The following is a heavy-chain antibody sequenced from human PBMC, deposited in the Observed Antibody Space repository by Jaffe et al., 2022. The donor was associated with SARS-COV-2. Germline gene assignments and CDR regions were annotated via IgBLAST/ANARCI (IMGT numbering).Heavy chain of an antibody. J-gene: IGHJ3*02. CDR1: GFTFSAFA. CDR2: IAGSGDYS. V-gene: IGHV3-23*01. D-gene: IGHD3-3*01. CDR3: AKWREIDFWSGLTGFDI. Sequence: EVQLLESGGDLVQQGESLRLSCAVSGFTFSAFAMSWVRQAPGKGLEWVSGIAGSGDYSYYAESVEGRFTISRDNAKNTLFLQMTSLRAEDTAVYYCAKWREIDFWSGLTGFDIWGQGTMVTVSS.